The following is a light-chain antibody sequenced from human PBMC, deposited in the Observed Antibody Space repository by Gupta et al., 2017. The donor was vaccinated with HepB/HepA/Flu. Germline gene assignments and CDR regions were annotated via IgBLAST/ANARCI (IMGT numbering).Light chain of an antibody. Sequence: DIQMTESPSSLSACVGDRVTITCRASQSISSYLYWYQQKPGKAPKLLIYAASSLQSGVPSRFSGSGSGTDFTLTISSLQPEDFATYYCQQSYSTPYTFGQGTKLEIK. V-gene: IGKV1-39*01. CDR3: QQSYSTPYT. J-gene: IGKJ2*01. CDR2: AAS. CDR1: QSISSY.